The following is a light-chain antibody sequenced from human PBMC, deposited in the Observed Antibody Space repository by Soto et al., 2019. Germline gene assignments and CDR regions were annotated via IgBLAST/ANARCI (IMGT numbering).Light chain of an antibody. CDR3: QQYGSSPRT. Sequence: EIVLTQSPGTLSLSPGERATLSCRASQSVSSSYLAWYQQKPGQAPRLLIYGASSRATGIPDRFSGSGSGTDFTLTISRLEPEDSVVYYCQQYGSSPRTFGQGTKLEIK. CDR1: QSVSSSY. V-gene: IGKV3-20*01. CDR2: GAS. J-gene: IGKJ2*01.